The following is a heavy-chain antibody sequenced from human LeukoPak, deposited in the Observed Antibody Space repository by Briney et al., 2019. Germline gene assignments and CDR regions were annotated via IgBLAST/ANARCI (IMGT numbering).Heavy chain of an antibody. CDR1: GGSFSGYY. Sequence: PSETLSLTCAVYGGSFSGYYWSWIRQPPGKGLEWIGEINHSGSTNYNPSLKSRVTISVDTSRNQFSLKLSSVTAADTAVYYCARGRDGDYSYYLDYWGQGTLVTVSS. CDR2: INHSGST. D-gene: IGHD4-17*01. CDR3: ARGRDGDYSYYLDY. J-gene: IGHJ4*02. V-gene: IGHV4-34*01.